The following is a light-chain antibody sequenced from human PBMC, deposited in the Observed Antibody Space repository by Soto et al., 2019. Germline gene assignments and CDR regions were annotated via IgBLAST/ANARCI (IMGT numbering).Light chain of an antibody. V-gene: IGKV3-15*01. CDR1: ETVATN. CDR3: QQYFELPPNT. Sequence: EVVMTQSPATLSVSPGERATLSCRASETVATNLAWYQQKPGQAPRLLISGASTRAAGISDRFRGSGSGTEFTLTISSLRSEDSAIYYRQQYFELPPNTFGQGTRLNIK. CDR2: GAS. J-gene: IGKJ1*01.